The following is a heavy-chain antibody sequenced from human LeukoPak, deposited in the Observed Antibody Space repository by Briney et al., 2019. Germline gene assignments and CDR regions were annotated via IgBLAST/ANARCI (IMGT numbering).Heavy chain of an antibody. CDR1: GGSISSYY. Sequence: SETLSLTCTVSGGSISSYYWSWIRQPPGKGLEWIGYIYYSGSTNYNPSLKSRVTMSVDTSKNQFSLKLSSVTAADTAVYYCARSPGFLEWLGGDNWFDPWGQGTLVTVSS. J-gene: IGHJ5*02. CDR2: IYYSGST. CDR3: ARSPGFLEWLGGDNWFDP. V-gene: IGHV4-59*12. D-gene: IGHD3-3*01.